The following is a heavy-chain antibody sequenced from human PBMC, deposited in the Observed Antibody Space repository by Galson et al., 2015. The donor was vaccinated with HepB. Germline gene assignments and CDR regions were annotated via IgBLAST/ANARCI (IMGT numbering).Heavy chain of an antibody. V-gene: IGHV3-23*01. CDR2: ISGSGGST. CDR1: GFTFSSYA. CDR3: AKSRGEWYSSGWSSGNWFDP. D-gene: IGHD6-19*01. J-gene: IGHJ5*02. Sequence: SLRLSCAASGFTFSSYAMSWVRQAPGKGLEWVSAISGSGGSTYYADSVKGRFTISRDNSKNTLYLQMNSLRAEDTAVYYCAKSRGEWYSSGWSSGNWFDPWGQGTLVTVSS.